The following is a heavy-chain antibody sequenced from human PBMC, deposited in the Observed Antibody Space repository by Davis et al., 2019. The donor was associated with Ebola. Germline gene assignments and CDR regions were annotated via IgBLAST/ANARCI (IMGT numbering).Heavy chain of an antibody. Sequence: GESLKISCAASGFTFSSYSMNWVRQAPGKGLEWVSYISSSSSTIYYADSVKGRFTISRDNSKNTLYLQMNSLRAEDTAVYYCAKEGYYYGSGSYYTPIDYWGQGTLVTVSS. D-gene: IGHD3-10*01. J-gene: IGHJ4*02. CDR2: ISSSSSTI. CDR3: AKEGYYYGSGSYYTPIDY. CDR1: GFTFSSYS. V-gene: IGHV3-48*01.